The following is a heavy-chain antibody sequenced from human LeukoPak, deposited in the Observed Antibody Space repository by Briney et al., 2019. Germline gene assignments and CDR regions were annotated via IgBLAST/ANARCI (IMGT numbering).Heavy chain of an antibody. Sequence: GASVKVSCKASGYTFTSYYMHWVRQAPGQGLEWMGIINPSGGSTSYAPKFQGRVTMTRDTSTSTVYMELSNLRSEDTAVYYCARDGLVPAAIRALFDYWGQGTLVTVSS. J-gene: IGHJ4*02. D-gene: IGHD2-2*02. V-gene: IGHV1-46*01. CDR3: ARDGLVPAAIRALFDY. CDR2: INPSGGST. CDR1: GYTFTSYY.